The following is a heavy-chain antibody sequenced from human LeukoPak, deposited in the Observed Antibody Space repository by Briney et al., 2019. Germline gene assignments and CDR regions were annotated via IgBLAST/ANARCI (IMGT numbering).Heavy chain of an antibody. J-gene: IGHJ4*02. CDR3: ARAPHNYYDSSGRLDY. CDR1: GFTFSSYG. D-gene: IGHD3-22*01. Sequence: GGSLRLSCAASGFTFSSYGMHWVRQAPGKGLEWVAVIWYDGSNKYYADSVKGRFTISRDNAKNSLYLQMNGLRAEDTAVYYCARAPHNYYDSSGRLDYWGQGTLVTVSS. V-gene: IGHV3-33*01. CDR2: IWYDGSNK.